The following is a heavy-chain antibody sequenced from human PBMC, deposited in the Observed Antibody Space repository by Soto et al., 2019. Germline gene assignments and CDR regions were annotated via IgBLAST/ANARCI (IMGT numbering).Heavy chain of an antibody. CDR2: IWYDGSNK. V-gene: IGHV3-33*01. J-gene: IGHJ4*02. CDR1: GFTFSSYG. Sequence: GGSLRLSCAASGFTFSSYGMHWVRQAPGKGLEWVAVIWYDGSNKYYADSVKGRFTISRDNSKNTLYLQMNSLRAEDTAVYYCARDGPLSGIAVAAPDYWGQGTLVTVSS. D-gene: IGHD6-19*01. CDR3: ARDGPLSGIAVAAPDY.